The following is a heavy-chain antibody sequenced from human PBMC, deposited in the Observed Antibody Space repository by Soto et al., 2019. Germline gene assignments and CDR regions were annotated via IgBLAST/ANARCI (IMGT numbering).Heavy chain of an antibody. CDR3: ARRGSYIAASRLDY. D-gene: IGHD6-6*01. CDR1: GGTFSSYA. Sequence: SVKVSCKASGGTFSSYAISWVRQAPGQGLEWMGGIIPIFGTANYAQKFQGRVTITADESTSTAYMELSSLISEDTAVYYCARRGSYIAASRLDYWGQGTLVTVSS. V-gene: IGHV1-69*13. J-gene: IGHJ4*02. CDR2: IIPIFGTA.